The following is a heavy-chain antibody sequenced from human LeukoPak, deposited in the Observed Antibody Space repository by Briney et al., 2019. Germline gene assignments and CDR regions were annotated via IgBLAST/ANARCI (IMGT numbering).Heavy chain of an antibody. CDR2: IRYDGSNK. J-gene: IGHJ3*02. CDR1: EFTFSSYN. CDR3: AKEREIRGAFDI. Sequence: GRSLRLSCVASEFTFSSYNMNWVRQAPGKGLEWVAFIRYDGSNKYYADSVKGRFTISRDNSKNTLYLQMNSLRAEDTAVYYCAKEREIRGAFDIWGQGTMVTVSS. V-gene: IGHV3-30*02. D-gene: IGHD3-3*02.